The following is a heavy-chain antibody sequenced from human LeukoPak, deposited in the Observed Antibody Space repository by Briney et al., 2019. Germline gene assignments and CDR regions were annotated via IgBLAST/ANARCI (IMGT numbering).Heavy chain of an antibody. V-gene: IGHV4-30-4*08. CDR1: GGSISSNNHY. J-gene: IGHJ4*02. CDR2: IYYSGST. D-gene: IGHD4-23*01. Sequence: SETLSLTCTVSGGSISSNNHYWIWIRQPPGKGLEWIGYIYYSGSTYYNPSLKSRVTISVDTSKNQFSLKLSSVTDVDTAVYYCARGTVQRYGGNSDFAYWGQGLLVTVSS. CDR3: ARGTVQRYGGNSDFAY.